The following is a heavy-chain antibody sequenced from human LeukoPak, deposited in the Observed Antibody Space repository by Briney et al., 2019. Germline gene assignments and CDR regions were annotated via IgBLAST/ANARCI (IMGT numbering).Heavy chain of an antibody. Sequence: GGSLRLSCAASGFTFSSYAMSWVRQAPGKGLEWVSAISGSGGSTYYADSVKGRFTISRDNSKNTLYLRMNSLRAEDTAVYYCAKDLARIAAAGAFDYWGQGTLVTVSS. D-gene: IGHD6-13*01. CDR3: AKDLARIAAAGAFDY. J-gene: IGHJ4*02. CDR2: ISGSGGST. V-gene: IGHV3-23*01. CDR1: GFTFSSYA.